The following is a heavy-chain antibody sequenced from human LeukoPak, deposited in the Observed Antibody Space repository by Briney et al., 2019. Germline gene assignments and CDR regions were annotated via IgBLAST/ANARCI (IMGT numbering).Heavy chain of an antibody. CDR3: ATQEGYDSGWYYFDY. CDR1: GFTFSSYA. J-gene: IGHJ4*02. V-gene: IGHV3-23*01. D-gene: IGHD6-19*01. CDR2: ISGSGGNT. Sequence: PGGSLRLSCAASGFTFSSYAMSWARQAPGKGLEWVSAISGSGGNTYYADSVKGRFTISRDNSKNTLYLQMDSLRAEDTAVYYCATQEGYDSGWYYFDYWGQGTLVTVSS.